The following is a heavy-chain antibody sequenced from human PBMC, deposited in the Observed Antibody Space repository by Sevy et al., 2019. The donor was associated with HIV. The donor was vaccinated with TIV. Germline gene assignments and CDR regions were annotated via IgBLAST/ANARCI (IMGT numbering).Heavy chain of an antibody. Sequence: GGSLRLSCAASGFTFSSYAMSWVRQAPGKGLEWVAGISGSGGSTYYADSVKGRFTISRDNPKNTLNLQMKSLRVEDTDVYYCAKDKWRYGYCSSTSCPESYSYYGMDVWGQGTTVTVSS. CDR1: GFTFSSYA. CDR3: AKDKWRYGYCSSTSCPESYSYYGMDV. V-gene: IGHV3-23*01. J-gene: IGHJ6*02. CDR2: ISGSGGST. D-gene: IGHD2-2*03.